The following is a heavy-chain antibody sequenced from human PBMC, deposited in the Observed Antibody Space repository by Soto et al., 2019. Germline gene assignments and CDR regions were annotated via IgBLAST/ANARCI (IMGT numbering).Heavy chain of an antibody. CDR3: AKDAPGSGWLSDY. V-gene: IGHV3-23*01. Sequence: GGSLRLYCAASGFTFRIYAMSWVRQAPGKGLEWVSTISGNGGTSYADFVRGRFTISRDNSKNTLYLQMNSLRVEDTAVYYCAKDAPGSGWLSDYWGQGTRVTVSS. CDR1: GFTFRIYA. CDR2: ISGNGGT. D-gene: IGHD3-22*01. J-gene: IGHJ4*02.